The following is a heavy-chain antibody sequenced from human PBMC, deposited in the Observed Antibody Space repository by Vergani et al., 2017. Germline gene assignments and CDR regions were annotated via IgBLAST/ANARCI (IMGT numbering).Heavy chain of an antibody. V-gene: IGHV3-30*02. CDR1: GFTLNTYG. Sequence: QVQILQSGGGVVQPGGSLRLSCTLSGFTLNTYGIHWVRQAPGKGLEWVSFIRYDGSSEYYGDPVKGRFTISRDKSQNTVNLQMNSLRTEDTAVYFCANSVIAGNVGVAYFCMDVWGRGTTVTVSS. J-gene: IGHJ6*02. D-gene: IGHD2/OR15-2a*01. CDR2: IRYDGSSE. CDR3: ANSVIAGNVGVAYFCMDV.